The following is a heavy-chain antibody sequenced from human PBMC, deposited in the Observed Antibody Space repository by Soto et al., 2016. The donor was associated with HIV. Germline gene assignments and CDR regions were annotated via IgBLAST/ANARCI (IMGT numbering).Heavy chain of an antibody. V-gene: IGHV1-2*02. CDR3: ARVSSGWENYYYYYYMDV. CDR2: INTNSGDT. Sequence: QVQLVQSGAEVKKPGASVKVSCKASGYTFTGYYMHWVRQAPGQGLEWMGWINTNSGDTNYAQKFQGRVTMTRDSSSSTGYMDLSSLRSEDTAVYYCARVSSGWENYYYYYYMDVWGKGTTVTVSS. CDR1: GYTFTGYY. D-gene: IGHD6-19*01. J-gene: IGHJ6*03.